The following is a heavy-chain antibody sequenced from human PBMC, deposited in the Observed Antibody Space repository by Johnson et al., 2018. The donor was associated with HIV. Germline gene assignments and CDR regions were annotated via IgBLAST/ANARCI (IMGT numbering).Heavy chain of an antibody. CDR3: ARAGGGIAAAGTRAFDI. Sequence: VQLVESGGGVVRPGGSLRLSCAASGFTFDDYGMSWVRQAPGKGLEWVSGINWNGGSTGYADSVKGRFTISRDNAKNSLYLQMNSLRAEDTALYYCARAGGGIAAAGTRAFDIWGQGTMVTVSS. V-gene: IGHV3-20*04. CDR2: INWNGGST. J-gene: IGHJ3*02. CDR1: GFTFDDYG. D-gene: IGHD6-13*01.